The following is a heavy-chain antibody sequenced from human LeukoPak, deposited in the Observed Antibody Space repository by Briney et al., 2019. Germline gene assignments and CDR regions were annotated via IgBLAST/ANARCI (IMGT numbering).Heavy chain of an antibody. D-gene: IGHD5-18*01. CDR3: ARDLSGVTGYTYGRGIDY. V-gene: IGHV3-30*03. CDR2: ILYDGSMQ. Sequence: GGSLRLSCAASRFTFSSYSMHWVRQAPGKGLEWLAVILYDGSMQYYAESMKGRLTISRDNSRNTVYMQMNSLRAEDTAVYYCARDLSGVTGYTYGRGIDYWGQGTLVTVSS. CDR1: RFTFSSYS. J-gene: IGHJ4*02.